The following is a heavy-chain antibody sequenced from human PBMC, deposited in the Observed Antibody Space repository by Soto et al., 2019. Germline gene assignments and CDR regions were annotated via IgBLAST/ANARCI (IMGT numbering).Heavy chain of an antibody. CDR1: GGSISSGDYY. J-gene: IGHJ5*02. CDR2: IYYSGST. V-gene: IGHV4-30-4*01. Sequence: SETLSLTCTVSGGSISSGDYYWSWIRQPPGKGLEWIGYIYYSGSTYYNPSLKSRVTISVDTSKNQFSLKLSSVTAADTAVYYCARGLDRLGYCSGGSCYSGSSDWFDPWGQVTLVTVSS. D-gene: IGHD2-15*01. CDR3: ARGLDRLGYCSGGSCYSGSSDWFDP.